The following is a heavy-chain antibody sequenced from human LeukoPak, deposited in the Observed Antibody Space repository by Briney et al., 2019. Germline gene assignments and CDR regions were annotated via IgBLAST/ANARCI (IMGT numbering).Heavy chain of an antibody. Sequence: PSETLSLTCTVSGVSISDYYWSWIRQPPGKGLEWIGYIYYSGTTNYNPSLKGQFTISVDSSRNQFSLKLSSVTAADTAVYYCARGTMTRGYYYNYYTDVWGKGTTVTVSS. D-gene: IGHD4-17*01. CDR2: IYYSGTT. CDR3: ARGTMTRGYYYNYYTDV. CDR1: GVSISDYY. V-gene: IGHV4-59*01. J-gene: IGHJ6*03.